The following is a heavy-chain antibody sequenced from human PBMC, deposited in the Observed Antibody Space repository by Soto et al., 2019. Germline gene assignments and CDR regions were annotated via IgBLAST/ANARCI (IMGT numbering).Heavy chain of an antibody. Sequence: GALRLSGAASGFSFENYGIPWFRKAPGKGREGLAVIWFDGIVEYYADSVQGRFTISRDNAKNTVYLLMNTLRAEDTAIYYCARARDSYSSGWLQACSFYFYGMDVWGPGATVTVSS. J-gene: IGHJ6*02. V-gene: IGHV3-33*01. CDR1: GFSFENYG. CDR2: IWFDGIVE. CDR3: ARARDSYSSGWLQACSFYFYGMDV. D-gene: IGHD6-19*01.